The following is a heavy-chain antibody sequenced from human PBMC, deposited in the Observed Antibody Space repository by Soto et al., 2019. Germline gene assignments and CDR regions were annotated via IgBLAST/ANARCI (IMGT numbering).Heavy chain of an antibody. CDR3: AKDYDILTGDAFDI. J-gene: IGHJ3*02. D-gene: IGHD3-9*01. CDR2: ISGSGGST. V-gene: IGHV3-23*01. CDR1: GFTCSRYA. Sequence: GGSLRLSCAASGFTCSRYAMSWVRQAPGKGLEWVSAISGSGGSTYYADSVKGRFTISRDNSKNTLYLQMNSLRAEDTAVYYSAKDYDILTGDAFDIWGQGTMVTVSS.